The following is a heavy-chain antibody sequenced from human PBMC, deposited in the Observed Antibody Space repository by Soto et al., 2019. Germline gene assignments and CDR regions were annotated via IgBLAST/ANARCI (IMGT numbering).Heavy chain of an antibody. CDR1: GDSFSDHG. V-gene: IGHV1-69*01. D-gene: IGHD2-2*02. CDR3: ARCLRNTLTGWLDS. Sequence: QVQLVPSGAEVQEPGSSVKVSCKAYGDSFSDHGISWVRQAPGQGLEWVVGIIPMFGAPNYAQKFQDRVTITADASTPSVYMELSSLRSEDTSVYYCARCLRNTLTGWLDSCGQVTRVNVAS. J-gene: IGHJ5*01. CDR2: IIPMFGAP.